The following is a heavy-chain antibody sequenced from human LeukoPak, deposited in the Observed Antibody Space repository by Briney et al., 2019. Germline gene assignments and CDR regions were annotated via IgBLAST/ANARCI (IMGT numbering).Heavy chain of an antibody. V-gene: IGHV4-59*01. CDR2: TYYSGST. D-gene: IGHD6-13*01. CDR1: GGSISSYY. Sequence: SETLSLTCTVSGGSISSYYWSWIRQPPGKGLEWIGYTYYSGSTNYNPSLKSRVTISVDTSKNQFSLKLSSVTAADTAVYYCARVTGYSSSWLVVDYWGQGTLVTVSS. CDR3: ARVTGYSSSWLVVDY. J-gene: IGHJ4*02.